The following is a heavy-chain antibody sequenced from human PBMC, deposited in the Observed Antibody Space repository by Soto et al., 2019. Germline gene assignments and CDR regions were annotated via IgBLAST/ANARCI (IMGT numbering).Heavy chain of an antibody. CDR3: ARHLRRDSVSTPFDF. Sequence: QVHLQESGPGLMKPSETLSLTCAISGGSITSDYWIWLRQPPGKGLEWIGYIYYNGNTNYHPSLKSRVTMSAAPSKRQSSLKLSSAAAADPAVYYCARHLRRDSVSTPFDFWGQGTLVTVSS. V-gene: IGHV4-59*08. CDR2: IYYNGNT. D-gene: IGHD3-10*01. CDR1: GGSITSDY. J-gene: IGHJ4*02.